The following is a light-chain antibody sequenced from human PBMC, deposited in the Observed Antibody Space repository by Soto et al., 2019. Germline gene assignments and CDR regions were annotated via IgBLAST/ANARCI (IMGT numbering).Light chain of an antibody. CDR2: DVN. Sequence: QSALTQPASVSGSPGQSITISCTGTSSDVGGYNYVSWYQHHPDKAPKLMIYDVNNRPSGVSNRFSGSKSGNTASLTISGLQAEDEAAYYCSSYTSSSTRLLFGGGTQLTVL. J-gene: IGLJ2*01. CDR1: SSDVGGYNY. CDR3: SSYTSSSTRLL. V-gene: IGLV2-14*03.